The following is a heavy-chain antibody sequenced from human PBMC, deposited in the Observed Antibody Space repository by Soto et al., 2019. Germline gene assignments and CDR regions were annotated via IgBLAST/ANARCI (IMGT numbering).Heavy chain of an antibody. D-gene: IGHD5-18*01. CDR3: AKGLGYSYGPLDY. Sequence: VGSLRLSCAASGFTFSSYAMSWVRQAPGKRLEWVSAISGSGGSTYYADSVKGRFTISRDNSKNTLYLQMNSLRAEDTAVYYCAKGLGYSYGPLDYWGQGTLVTVSS. V-gene: IGHV3-23*01. CDR1: GFTFSSYA. J-gene: IGHJ4*02. CDR2: ISGSGGST.